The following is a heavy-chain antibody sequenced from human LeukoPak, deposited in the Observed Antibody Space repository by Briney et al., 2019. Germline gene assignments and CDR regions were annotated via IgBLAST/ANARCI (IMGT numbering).Heavy chain of an antibody. Sequence: SETLSLTCTVSGGSISSGDYYWSWIRQPPGKGLEWIGYIYYSGSTYYNPSLKSRVTMSVDTSKNQFSLKLSSVTAADTAVYYCARAKDTAMTDWGQGTLVTVSS. D-gene: IGHD5-18*01. CDR1: GGSISSGDYY. V-gene: IGHV4-30-4*01. CDR2: IYYSGST. CDR3: ARAKDTAMTD. J-gene: IGHJ4*02.